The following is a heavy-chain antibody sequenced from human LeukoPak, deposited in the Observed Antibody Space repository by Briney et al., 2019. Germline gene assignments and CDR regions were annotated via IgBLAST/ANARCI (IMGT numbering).Heavy chain of an antibody. CDR1: GFTFSNYK. Sequence: GGSLRLSCAASGFTFSNYKMNWVRQAPGKGLEWVSYISSSGSTIYYADSVKGRFTISRDNAKNSLYLQMNSLRAEDTAVYYCAREDPIGGSSFDYWGQGTLVTVSS. D-gene: IGHD6-13*01. V-gene: IGHV3-48*04. J-gene: IGHJ4*02. CDR3: AREDPIGGSSFDY. CDR2: ISSSGSTI.